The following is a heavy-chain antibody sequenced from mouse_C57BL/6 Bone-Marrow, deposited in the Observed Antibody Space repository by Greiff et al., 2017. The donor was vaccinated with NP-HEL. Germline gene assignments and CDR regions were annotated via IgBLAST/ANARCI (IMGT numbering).Heavy chain of an antibody. Sequence: QVQLQQSGAELVRPGTSVKLSCKASGYTFTSYWMHWVKQRPGQGLEWIGVIDPSDSYTNYNQKFKGKATLTVDTSSSTAYMQLSSLTSEDSAVYYCARSNYYGSSYWGQGTTLTVSS. CDR3: ARSNYYGSSY. J-gene: IGHJ2*01. CDR1: GYTFTSYW. V-gene: IGHV1-59*01. D-gene: IGHD1-1*01. CDR2: IDPSDSYT.